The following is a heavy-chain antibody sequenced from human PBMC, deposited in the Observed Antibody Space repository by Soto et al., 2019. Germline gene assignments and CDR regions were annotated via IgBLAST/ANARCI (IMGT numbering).Heavy chain of an antibody. CDR2: IYYSGST. J-gene: IGHJ3*02. D-gene: IGHD2-2*01. Sequence: QVQLQESGPGLVKPSQTLSLTCTVSGGSISSGGYYWSWIRQHPGKGLEWIGYIYYSGSTYYNPSLKSRVTISVDTSKNQFCLKLSSVTAADTAVYYCARALIVVVPAATNAFDIWGQGTMVTVSS. CDR1: GGSISSGGYY. V-gene: IGHV4-31*03. CDR3: ARALIVVVPAATNAFDI.